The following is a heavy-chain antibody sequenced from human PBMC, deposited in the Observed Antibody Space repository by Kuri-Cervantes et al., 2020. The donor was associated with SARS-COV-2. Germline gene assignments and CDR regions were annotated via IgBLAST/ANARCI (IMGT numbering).Heavy chain of an antibody. D-gene: IGHD3-10*01. V-gene: IGHV4-59*11. CDR1: GGSTSSHY. J-gene: IGHJ5*02. CDR3: ARDYGASGYNWFDP. CDR2: IYYSGST. Sequence: SETLSLTFTVSGGSTSSHYWSWIRQPPGKGLEWIGYIYYSGSTNYNPSLKSRVTISVDTSKNQFSLKLSSVTAADTAVYYCARDYGASGYNWFDPWGQGTLVTVSS.